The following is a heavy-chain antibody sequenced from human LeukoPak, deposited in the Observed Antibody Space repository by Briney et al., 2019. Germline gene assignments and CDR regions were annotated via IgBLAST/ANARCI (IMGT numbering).Heavy chain of an antibody. Sequence: ASVKVSCKASGYTFTGYYMHWVRQAPGQGLEWMGWINPNSGGTNYAQKFQGRVTMTRDTSISTAYMELSRLRSDDTAVYYCARAMVGATRGFDYWGQGTLVTVSS. V-gene: IGHV1-2*02. J-gene: IGHJ4*02. CDR1: GYTFTGYY. D-gene: IGHD1-26*01. CDR3: ARAMVGATRGFDY. CDR2: INPNSGGT.